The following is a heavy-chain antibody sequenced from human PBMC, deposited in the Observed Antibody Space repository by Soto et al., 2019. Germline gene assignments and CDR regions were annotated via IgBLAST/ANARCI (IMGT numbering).Heavy chain of an antibody. V-gene: IGHV3-30*18. Sequence: PVGSLRLSCAASGFTFSSYGMHWVRQAPGKGLEWVAVISYDGSNKYYADSVKGRFTISRDNSKNTLYLQMNSLRAEDTAVYYCANYVLLGAFDIWGQGTMVTVSS. CDR2: ISYDGSNK. CDR1: GFTFSSYG. J-gene: IGHJ3*02. CDR3: ANYVLLGAFDI. D-gene: IGHD2-21*01.